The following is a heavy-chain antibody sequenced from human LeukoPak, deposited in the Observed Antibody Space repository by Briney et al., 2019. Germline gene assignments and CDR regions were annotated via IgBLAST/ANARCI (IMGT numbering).Heavy chain of an antibody. J-gene: IGHJ4*02. Sequence: GASVNVSFTASGGTFSIYAISWVRQAPGQGLEWMGRIIPILGIANYAQKFQGRVTITADKSTSTAYMELSSLRSEDTAVYYCVTLASHCSSTSCYDYWGQGTLVTVSS. V-gene: IGHV1-69*04. CDR1: GGTFSIYA. CDR2: IIPILGIA. CDR3: VTLASHCSSTSCYDY. D-gene: IGHD2-2*01.